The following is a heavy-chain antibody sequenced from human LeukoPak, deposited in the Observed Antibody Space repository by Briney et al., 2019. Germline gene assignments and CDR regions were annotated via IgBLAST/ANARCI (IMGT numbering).Heavy chain of an antibody. CDR1: GYTFTGYY. V-gene: IGHV1-2*02. Sequence: VASVKVSCKASGYTFTGYYMHWVRQAPGQGLEWMGWINPNSGATDYAQRFQGRVTMTRDTSISTAYMELSRLRSDDTVVFYCARRRLDSSVNYYYYGLDVWGQGTTVTVSS. D-gene: IGHD6-25*01. CDR3: ARRRLDSSVNYYYYGLDV. J-gene: IGHJ6*02. CDR2: INPNSGAT.